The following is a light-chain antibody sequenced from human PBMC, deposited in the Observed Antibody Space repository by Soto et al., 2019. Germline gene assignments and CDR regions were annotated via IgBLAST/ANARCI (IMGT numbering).Light chain of an antibody. CDR3: QHYGSNPSLT. CDR2: AAS. CDR1: QSVPSNY. V-gene: IGKV3-20*01. Sequence: IVLTQSPGTLSLSPGERATLSCRASQSVPSNYVAWYQQKPGQAPRLLIYAASSRTTGIPDRFSGSGSGTDFTLTISRLQPEDFAVYYCQHYGSNPSLTFGQGTRLEMK. J-gene: IGKJ5*01.